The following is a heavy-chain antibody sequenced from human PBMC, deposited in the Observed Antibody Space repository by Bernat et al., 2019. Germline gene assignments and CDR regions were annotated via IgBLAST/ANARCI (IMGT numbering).Heavy chain of an antibody. V-gene: IGHV4-31*03. CDR2: IYYSGST. CDR1: GGSISSGGYY. D-gene: IGHD6-13*01. CDR3: ARVRRYSSSWYPDY. J-gene: IGHJ4*02. Sequence: QVQLQESGPGLVKPSQSLSLTCTVSGGSISSGGYYWSWIRQHPGKGLEWIGYIYYSGSTYYNPSLKSRVTISVDTSKNQFSLKLSSVTAADTAVYYCARVRRYSSSWYPDYWGQGTLVTFST.